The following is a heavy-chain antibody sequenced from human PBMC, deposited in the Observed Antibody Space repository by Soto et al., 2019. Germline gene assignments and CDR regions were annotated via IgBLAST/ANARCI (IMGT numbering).Heavy chain of an antibody. J-gene: IGHJ6*02. CDR2: ISYDGSNK. Sequence: GGSLRLSXAASGFTFSSYGMHWVRQAPGKGLEWVAVISYDGSNKYYADSVKGRFTISRDNSKNTLYLQMNSLRAEDTAVYYCAQNGPDYGGDYYYYGMDVWGQGTTVTVSS. V-gene: IGHV3-30*18. CDR3: AQNGPDYGGDYYYYGMDV. CDR1: GFTFSSYG. D-gene: IGHD4-17*01.